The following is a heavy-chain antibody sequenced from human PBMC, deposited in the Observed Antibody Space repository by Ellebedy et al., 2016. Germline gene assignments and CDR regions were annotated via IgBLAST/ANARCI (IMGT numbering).Heavy chain of an antibody. D-gene: IGHD6-13*01. CDR2: IYYSGST. Sequence: SETLSLXXPVSGGSISSSSYYWGWIRQPPGKGLEWIGSIYYSGSTYYNLSLKSRVTISVDTSKNQFSLKLSSVTAADTAVYYCAREKGSTEQLVWDNWFDPWGQGTLVTVSS. J-gene: IGHJ5*02. CDR1: GGSISSSSYY. V-gene: IGHV4-39*07. CDR3: AREKGSTEQLVWDNWFDP.